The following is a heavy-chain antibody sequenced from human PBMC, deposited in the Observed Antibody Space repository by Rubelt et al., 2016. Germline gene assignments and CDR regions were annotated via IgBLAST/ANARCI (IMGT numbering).Heavy chain of an antibody. CDR1: GGSFSGYY. J-gene: IGHJ5*02. D-gene: IGHD6-19*01. Sequence: QVQLQQWGAGLLKPSETLSLTCAVYGGSFSGYYWSWIRQPPGKGLEWIGEINHSGSTNYNPPLKSRVTMSVDTSKNQFSLKVRSVTAADTAVYYCAREVPVDGTAFDPWGQGTLVTVSS. CDR3: AREVPVDGTAFDP. CDR2: INHSGST. V-gene: IGHV4-34*01.